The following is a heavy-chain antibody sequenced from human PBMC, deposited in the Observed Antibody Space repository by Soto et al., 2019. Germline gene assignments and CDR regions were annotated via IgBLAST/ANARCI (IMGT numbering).Heavy chain of an antibody. V-gene: IGHV3-23*01. Sequence: GGSLRLSCAASRFIFSSYAMAWVRQAPGKGLEWVSTISGSGGSTYYADSVKGRFTISRDNSKNTLYLQMNSLRAEDTAVYYCAKDAGSITIFGVVNPNMDVWGKGTTVTVSS. CDR3: AKDAGSITIFGVVNPNMDV. CDR2: ISGSGGST. CDR1: RFIFSSYA. J-gene: IGHJ6*03. D-gene: IGHD3-3*01.